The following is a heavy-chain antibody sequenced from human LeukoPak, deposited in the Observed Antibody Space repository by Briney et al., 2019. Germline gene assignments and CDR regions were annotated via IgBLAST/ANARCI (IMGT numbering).Heavy chain of an antibody. V-gene: IGHV1-2*02. CDR1: VYTFTGYY. Sequence: ASVKVSCKASVYTFTGYYMHWVRQAPGQGLAWMGWINPNSGGTNYAQKFQGRVTMTRDTSISTAYMELSRLRSDDTAVYYCARDSDSPHNWFDPWGQGTLVTVSS. CDR2: INPNSGGT. CDR3: ARDSDSPHNWFDP. D-gene: IGHD1-26*01. J-gene: IGHJ5*02.